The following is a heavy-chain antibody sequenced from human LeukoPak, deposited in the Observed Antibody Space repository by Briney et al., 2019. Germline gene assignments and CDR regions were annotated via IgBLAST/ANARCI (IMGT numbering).Heavy chain of an antibody. CDR3: ASSYCSSTSCTYNWFDP. J-gene: IGHJ5*02. D-gene: IGHD2-2*01. Sequence: SETLSLTCTVSGGSISSSSYYWGWIRQSPGKGLEWIGSIYYSGSTFYNPSLKSRVTISVDTSKNQFSLKLSSVTAADTAVYYCASSYCSSTSCTYNWFDPWGQGTLVTVSS. CDR2: IYYSGST. CDR1: GGSISSSSYY. V-gene: IGHV4-39*01.